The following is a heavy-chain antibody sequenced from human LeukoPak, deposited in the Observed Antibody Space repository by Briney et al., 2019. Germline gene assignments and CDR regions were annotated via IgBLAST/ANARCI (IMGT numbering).Heavy chain of an antibody. D-gene: IGHD3-16*02. V-gene: IGHV1-18*01. CDR3: ARGSSYTSSWHEDY. Sequence: ASVKVSCKTSGYTFTNYGISWVRQAPGQGLKWVGWVSSDNVYTNYAQKVQGRVTMTTDTSTSTAYLELTSLTSDDTAVYFCARGSSYTSSWHEDYWGQGTQVTVSS. CDR2: VSSDNVYT. CDR1: GYTFTNYG. J-gene: IGHJ4*02.